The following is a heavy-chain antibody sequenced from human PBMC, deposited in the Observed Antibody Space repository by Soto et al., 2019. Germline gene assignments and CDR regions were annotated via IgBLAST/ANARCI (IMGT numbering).Heavy chain of an antibody. V-gene: IGHV4-4*07. CDR2: FFTSGST. CDR3: ARVGEIGAGSYDY. Sequence: SETLSLTCTVSGGSISSYYWSWIRQPAGKGLEWIGRFFTSGSTTYNPSLKTRATLSVATSKNQFSLKLSSVAAAVTAVYYCARVGEIGAGSYDYWGHGTLVTVSS. CDR1: GGSISSYY. J-gene: IGHJ4*01. D-gene: IGHD3-10*01.